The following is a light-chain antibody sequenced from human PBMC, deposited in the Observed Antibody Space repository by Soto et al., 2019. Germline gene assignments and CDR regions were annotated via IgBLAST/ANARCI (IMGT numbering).Light chain of an antibody. CDR2: EVT. Sequence: QSALTQPASVSGSPGQSITISCTGSSNDVGSYNFVSWYQQHPGRVPKLMISEVTKRPSGVSNRFSGSKSGNTAYLTISGLQADDEADYYCSPYAGSTVWAFGGGTKLTVL. CDR1: SNDVGSYNF. V-gene: IGLV2-23*02. CDR3: SPYAGSTVWA. J-gene: IGLJ3*02.